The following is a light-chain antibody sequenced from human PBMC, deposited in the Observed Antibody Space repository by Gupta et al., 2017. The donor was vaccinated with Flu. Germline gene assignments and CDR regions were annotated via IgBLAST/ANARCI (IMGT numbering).Light chain of an antibody. CDR1: SSNIGAGFN. V-gene: IGLV1-40*01. J-gene: IGLJ1*01. Sequence: TIPWPLTSSNIGAGFNVHWYQRFSGTAPRLLIFANNKRPSGVSDRFSGSKSGTSASLAITGLQAEDEADYYCQSFDNSLSGPYVFGTGTKVSVL. CDR3: QSFDNSLSGPYV. CDR2: ANN.